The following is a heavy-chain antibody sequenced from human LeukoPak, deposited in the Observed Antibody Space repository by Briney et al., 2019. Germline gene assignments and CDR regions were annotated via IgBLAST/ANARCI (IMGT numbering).Heavy chain of an antibody. CDR2: IIPIFGTA. Sequence: SVKVSCKASGGTFSSYAISWVRQAPGQGLEWMGGIIPIFGTANYAQKFQGRVTMTRNTSISTAYMELSSLRSEDTAVYYCARGPRFRIAAAGYWGQGTLVTVSS. J-gene: IGHJ4*02. CDR3: ARGPRFRIAAAGY. V-gene: IGHV1-69*05. D-gene: IGHD6-13*01. CDR1: GGTFSSYA.